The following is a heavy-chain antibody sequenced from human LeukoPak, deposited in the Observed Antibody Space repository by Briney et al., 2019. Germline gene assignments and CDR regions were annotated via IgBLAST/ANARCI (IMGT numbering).Heavy chain of an antibody. D-gene: IGHD2-21*02. Sequence: ASVKVSCKASGYTFTSYGISWVRQAPGQGLEWMGWISAYNGNTNYAQKLQGRVTMTTDTSTSTAYMELRSLRSDDTAVYYCARDSYHCGGDCYGDDAFDIWGQGTMVTVSS. CDR2: ISAYNGNT. V-gene: IGHV1-18*01. CDR3: ARDSYHCGGDCYGDDAFDI. CDR1: GYTFTSYG. J-gene: IGHJ3*02.